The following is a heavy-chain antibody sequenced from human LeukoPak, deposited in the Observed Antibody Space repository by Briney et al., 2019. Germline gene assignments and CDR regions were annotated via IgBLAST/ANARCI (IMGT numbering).Heavy chain of an antibody. CDR3: AKAQGHCSSTSCYESYFDY. D-gene: IGHD2-2*01. V-gene: IGHV3-23*01. J-gene: IGHJ4*02. Sequence: PGGSLRLSCAASGFTFSSYAMSWVRQAPGKGLEWVSAISGSGGSTYYADSVKGRFTISRDNSKNTLYLQMNGLRAEDTAVYYCAKAQGHCSSTSCYESYFDYWGQGTLVTVSS. CDR1: GFTFSSYA. CDR2: ISGSGGST.